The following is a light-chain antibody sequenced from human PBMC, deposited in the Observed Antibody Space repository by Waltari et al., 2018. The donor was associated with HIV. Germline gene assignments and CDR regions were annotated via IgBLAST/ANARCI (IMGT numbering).Light chain of an antibody. Sequence: SYELTQPPSVSVSPGQTARIPCTGDALPQQYAYWYQQQPGQAPVLVIYKDSERPSGIPERFSGSSSGTTVTLTISGVQAEDEADYYCQSADSSRTYRVFGGGTKLTVL. CDR3: QSADSSRTYRV. J-gene: IGLJ3*02. CDR1: ALPQQY. V-gene: IGLV3-25*03. CDR2: KDS.